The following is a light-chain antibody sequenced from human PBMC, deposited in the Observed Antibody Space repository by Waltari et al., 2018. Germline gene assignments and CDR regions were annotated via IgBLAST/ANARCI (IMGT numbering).Light chain of an antibody. J-gene: IGKJ4*01. CDR2: GTS. Sequence: EIVLTQSPGTLSLSPGERATLSCRASQSVDSSFLAWLQQKPGQAPRLLIYGTSSRAAGIPARFSGSGSGTDFTLTISRLEPEDFAVYYCQQRSNWPPTFGGGTKVEIK. V-gene: IGKV3D-20*02. CDR3: QQRSNWPPT. CDR1: QSVDSSF.